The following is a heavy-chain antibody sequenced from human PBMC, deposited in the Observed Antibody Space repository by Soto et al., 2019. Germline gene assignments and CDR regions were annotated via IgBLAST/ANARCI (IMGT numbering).Heavy chain of an antibody. Sequence: QITLKESGPTLVKPTQTLTLTCTLSGFSLRSPGVAVGWIRQTPGKALEWLALIFWTNDVRYSPCLRSRLTITKDTSKNQVVLTMTNVDPVDTGTYYCTHRRIVYTDSVAEFDYWGQGTLVSVSS. V-gene: IGHV2-5*01. CDR2: IFWTNDV. CDR1: GFSLRSPGVA. D-gene: IGHD2-15*01. J-gene: IGHJ4*02. CDR3: THRRIVYTDSVAEFDY.